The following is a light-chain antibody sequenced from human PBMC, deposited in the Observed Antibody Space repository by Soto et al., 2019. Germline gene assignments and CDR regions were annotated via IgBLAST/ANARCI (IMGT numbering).Light chain of an antibody. CDR1: QGIGNY. CDR3: QKYNCAPLT. J-gene: IGKJ4*02. Sequence: DIQMTQSPSSLSASVGDRVTITCRASQGIGNYLDWYQQKPGKVPKLLIYAASTLQSGVPSRFSGSGTGTDFTLTISSLQPEDGATYYCQKYNCAPLTFGGGTKVEIK. V-gene: IGKV1-27*01. CDR2: AAS.